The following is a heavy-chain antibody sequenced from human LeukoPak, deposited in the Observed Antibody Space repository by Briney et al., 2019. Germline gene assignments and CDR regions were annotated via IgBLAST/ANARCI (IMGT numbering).Heavy chain of an antibody. J-gene: IGHJ4*02. CDR2: IYFSGST. Sequence: SETLSLTCTVSGGSISSYYWSWIRQPPGKGLEWIGYIYFSGSTNYNPSLESRVTISVDTSRNQFSLQLSSVTAADTAVYYCARTSHPHGSSWLFDYWGQGTLVTVSS. D-gene: IGHD6-13*01. V-gene: IGHV4-59*01. CDR1: GGSISSYY. CDR3: ARTSHPHGSSWLFDY.